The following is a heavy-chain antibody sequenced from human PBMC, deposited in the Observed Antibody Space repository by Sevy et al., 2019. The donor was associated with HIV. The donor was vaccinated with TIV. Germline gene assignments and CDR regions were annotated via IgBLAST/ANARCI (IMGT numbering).Heavy chain of an antibody. Sequence: GGSLRLSCAASGFTFSNYAMSWVRQAPGKGLEWVSAISGGGNTYSAGSLRGRFTISRDSSRNTLYLQMNSLRAEDTAVYYCAKTYSSSWSDFDYWGPGTLVTVSS. D-gene: IGHD6-13*01. CDR3: AKTYSSSWSDFDY. V-gene: IGHV3-23*01. CDR1: GFTFSNYA. J-gene: IGHJ4*02. CDR2: ISGGGNT.